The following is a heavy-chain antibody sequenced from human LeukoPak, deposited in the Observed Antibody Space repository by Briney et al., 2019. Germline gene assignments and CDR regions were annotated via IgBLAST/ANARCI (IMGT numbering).Heavy chain of an antibody. Sequence: GGSLRLSCAASGFTSSSYAMHWVRQAPGKGLEYVSTINSNGGRTYYANSVKGRFTISRDNSKNTLYLQMNSLRAEDTAVYYCARTGGSQGGNYWGQGTLVTVSS. J-gene: IGHJ4*02. D-gene: IGHD1-26*01. CDR2: INSNGGRT. CDR1: GFTSSSYA. CDR3: ARTGGSQGGNY. V-gene: IGHV3-64*01.